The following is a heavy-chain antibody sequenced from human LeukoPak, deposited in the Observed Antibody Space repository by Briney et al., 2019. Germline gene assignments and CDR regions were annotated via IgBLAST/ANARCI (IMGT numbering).Heavy chain of an antibody. CDR2: IYTSRST. D-gene: IGHD1-26*01. CDR1: GGSISSGSYY. CDR3: ARDKGGELPSFDY. J-gene: IGHJ4*02. Sequence: PSETLTVTCTVSGGSISSGSYYWSWIRQPAGKGLEWIGRIYTSRSTNYNPSLKSRVTISVDTSKNQFSLKLSSVTAADTAVYYCARDKGGELPSFDYWGQGTLVTVTS. V-gene: IGHV4-61*02.